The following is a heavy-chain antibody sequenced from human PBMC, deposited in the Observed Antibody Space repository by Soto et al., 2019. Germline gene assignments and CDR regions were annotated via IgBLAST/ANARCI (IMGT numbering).Heavy chain of an antibody. CDR2: IYGNGGGT. CDR1: GFTFSVYT. J-gene: IGHJ4*02. Sequence: EVQLLESGGGLVQTGGSLRLSCSASGFTFSVYTMNWVRQAPGKGLEWVSGIYGNGGGTFYADSVTGRFTISRDNSKNTLYLQMNSLRAEDTAVYFCAKDMQPDSRWEIDYWGQGTLVTVSS. CDR3: AKDMQPDSRWEIDY. V-gene: IGHV3-23*01. D-gene: IGHD1-26*01.